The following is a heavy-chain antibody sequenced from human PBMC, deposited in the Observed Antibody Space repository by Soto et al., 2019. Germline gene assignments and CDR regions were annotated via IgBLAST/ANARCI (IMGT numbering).Heavy chain of an antibody. J-gene: IGHJ3*02. V-gene: IGHV4-39*01. CDR1: GGSISSGSYY. D-gene: IGHD3-9*01. Sequence: SETLSLTCTVSGGSISSGSYYWGWIRQPPGKGLEWIGSIYYGDFSYYNPSLRSRVTLSVDRSKNQFSLNLKSVTAADTAVYYCARPPTVDLEAFEIWGQGTMVTVSS. CDR2: IYYGDFS. CDR3: ARPPTVDLEAFEI.